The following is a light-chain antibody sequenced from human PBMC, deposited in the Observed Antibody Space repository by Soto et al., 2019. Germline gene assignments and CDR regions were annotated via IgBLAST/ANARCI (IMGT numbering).Light chain of an antibody. Sequence: QLVLTQPPSVSGAPGQRVTISCTGSSSNIGAGFDVHWYQQLPRTAPKLLIYNNNNRPSGVPDRFSVSRSATSASLAITGLQAADEADYYCQSYDSSLSAYVFGSGTKLTVL. CDR2: NNN. CDR3: QSYDSSLSAYV. CDR1: SSNIGAGFD. V-gene: IGLV1-40*01. J-gene: IGLJ1*01.